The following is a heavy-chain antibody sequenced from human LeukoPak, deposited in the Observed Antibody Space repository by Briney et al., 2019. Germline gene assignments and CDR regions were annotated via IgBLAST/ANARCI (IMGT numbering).Heavy chain of an antibody. D-gene: IGHD6-6*01. Sequence: VAVIWYDGSNKYCADSVKGRFTISRDNSKNTLYLQMNSLRAEDTAVYYCARVLDSSSPPDYWGQGTLVTVSS. CDR3: ARVLDSSSPPDY. CDR2: IWYDGSNK. J-gene: IGHJ4*02. V-gene: IGHV3-33*01.